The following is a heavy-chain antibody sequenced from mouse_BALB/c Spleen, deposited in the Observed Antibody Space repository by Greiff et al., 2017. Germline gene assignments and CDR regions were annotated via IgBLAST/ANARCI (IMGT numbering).Heavy chain of an antibody. Sequence: EVNVVESGGGLVKPGGSLKLSCAASGFAFSSYDMSWVRQTPEKRLEWVAYISSGGGSTYYPDTVKGRFTISRDNAKNTLYLQMSSLKSEDTAMYYCARHGRLSWFAYWGQGTLVTVSA. CDR1: GFAFSSYD. CDR3: ARHGRLSWFAY. J-gene: IGHJ3*01. V-gene: IGHV5-12-1*01. CDR2: ISSGGGST. D-gene: IGHD1-2*01.